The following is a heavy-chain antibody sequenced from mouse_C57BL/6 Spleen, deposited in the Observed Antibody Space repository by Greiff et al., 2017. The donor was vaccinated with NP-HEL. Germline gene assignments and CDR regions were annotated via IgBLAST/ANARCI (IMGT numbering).Heavy chain of an antibody. CDR3: TRDADYDDAMDY. CDR1: GFTFSSYA. D-gene: IGHD2-4*01. Sequence: EVQVVESGEGLVKPGGSLKLSCAASGFTFSSYAMSWVRQTPEKRLEWVAYISSGGDYIYYADTVKGRFTISRDNARNTLYLQMSSLKSEDTAMYYCTRDADYDDAMDYWGQGTSVTVSS. V-gene: IGHV5-9-1*02. CDR2: ISSGGDYI. J-gene: IGHJ4*01.